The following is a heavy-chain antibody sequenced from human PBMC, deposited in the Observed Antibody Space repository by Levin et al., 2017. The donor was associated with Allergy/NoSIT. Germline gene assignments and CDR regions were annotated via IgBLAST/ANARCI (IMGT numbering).Heavy chain of an antibody. CDR2: INHSGST. CDR3: ARGAYYYGSGSSMIFDY. V-gene: IGHV4-34*01. J-gene: IGHJ4*02. D-gene: IGHD3-10*01. CDR1: GGSFSGYY. Sequence: SETLSLTCAVYGGSFSGYYWSWIRQPPGKGLEWIGEINHSGSTNYNPSLKSRVTISVDTSKNQFSLKLSSVTAADTAVYYCARGAYYYGSGSSMIFDYWGQGTLVTVSS.